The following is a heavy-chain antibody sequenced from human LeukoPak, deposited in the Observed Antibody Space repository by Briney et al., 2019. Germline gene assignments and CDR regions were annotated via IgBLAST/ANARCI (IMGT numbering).Heavy chain of an antibody. CDR1: GGSISTSHW. Sequence: SGTLSLTCVVSGGSISTSHWWTWVRQPPGKGLEWIGESYHNGYTTYNPSLKSRVTISVDTSKNQFSLKLSSVTAADTAVYYCASRLLDCSSTSCYGNRGNWFDPWGQGTLVTVSS. D-gene: IGHD2-2*01. CDR3: ASRLLDCSSTSCYGNRGNWFDP. CDR2: SYHNGYT. V-gene: IGHV4-4*02. J-gene: IGHJ5*02.